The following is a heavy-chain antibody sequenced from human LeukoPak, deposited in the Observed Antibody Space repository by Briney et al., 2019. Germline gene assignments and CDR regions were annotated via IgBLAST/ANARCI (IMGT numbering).Heavy chain of an antibody. CDR2: IYYSGST. V-gene: IGHV4-39*07. J-gene: IGHJ6*02. Sequence: SETLSLTCTVSGGSISSSSYYWGWIRQPPGKGLEWIGSIYYSGSTNYNPSLKSRVTISVDTSKNQFSLKLSSVTAADTAVYYCARGLSQPHVWGQGTTVTVSS. CDR3: ARGLSQPHV. CDR1: GGSISSSSYY. D-gene: IGHD2/OR15-2a*01.